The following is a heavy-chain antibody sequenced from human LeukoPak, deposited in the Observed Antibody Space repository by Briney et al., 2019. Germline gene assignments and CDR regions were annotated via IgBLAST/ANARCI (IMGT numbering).Heavy chain of an antibody. J-gene: IGHJ4*02. CDR2: ISSSSSYI. V-gene: IGHV3-21*04. D-gene: IGHD1-26*01. CDR3: AKGGAQV. Sequence: GGSLRLSCAASGFTFSSYSMNWVRQAPGKGLEWVSSISSSSSYIYYADSVKGRFTVSRDNSKNTLYLQMNSLRAEVTAVYYCAKGGAQVGGQGTPVTVSS. CDR1: GFTFSSYS.